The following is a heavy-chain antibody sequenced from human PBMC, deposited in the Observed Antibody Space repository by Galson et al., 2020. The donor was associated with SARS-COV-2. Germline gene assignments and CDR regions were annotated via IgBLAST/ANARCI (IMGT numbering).Heavy chain of an antibody. CDR1: GGSISSSSYY. Sequence: SETLSLTCTVSGGSISSSSYYWGWIRQPPGKGLEWIGSIYYSGSTYYNPSLKSRVTISVDTSKNQFSLKLSSVTAADTAVYYCARGLGEYYDSSGYYYVRDYWGQGTLVTVSS. CDR2: IYYSGST. V-gene: IGHV4-39*07. D-gene: IGHD3-22*01. J-gene: IGHJ4*02. CDR3: ARGLGEYYDSSGYYYVRDY.